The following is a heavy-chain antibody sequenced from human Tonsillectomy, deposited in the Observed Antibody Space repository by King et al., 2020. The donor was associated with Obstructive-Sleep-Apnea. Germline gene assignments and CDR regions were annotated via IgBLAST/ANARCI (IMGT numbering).Heavy chain of an antibody. J-gene: IGHJ4*02. CDR1: GGSISSYY. Sequence: QLQESGPGLVKPSETLSLTCTGSGGSISSYYWSWIRQPPGKGLGWIGYIYYSGTTNNNPSLKSRVTISVDTSKNQFALKLSSVTDADTAVYYCARHFYSSGYLGCFDYWGQGTLVTVSS. CDR2: IYYSGTT. CDR3: ARHFYSSGYLGCFDY. V-gene: IGHV4-59*08. D-gene: IGHD6-19*01.